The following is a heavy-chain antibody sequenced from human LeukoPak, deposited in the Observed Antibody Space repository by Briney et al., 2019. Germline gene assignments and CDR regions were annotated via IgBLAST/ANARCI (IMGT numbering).Heavy chain of an antibody. CDR1: GFTFNNYG. D-gene: IGHD6-19*01. CDR3: VKVGSSGWYFDA. J-gene: IGHJ4*02. Sequence: GGSLRLSCAASGFTFNNYGMSWVRQAPGKGLEWVSAITPRGGSAYYADSVRGRFTISRDNAKNTLYLQMNRLRAEDTALYYCVKVGSSGWYFDAWGQGTLVTVSS. CDR2: ITPRGGSA. V-gene: IGHV3-23*01.